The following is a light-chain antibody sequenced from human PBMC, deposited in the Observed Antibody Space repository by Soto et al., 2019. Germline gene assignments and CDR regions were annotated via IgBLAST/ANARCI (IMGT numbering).Light chain of an antibody. CDR2: EVS. Sequence: QSALTQPASVSGSPGQSITISCTGTSSDVGSYNLVSWYQQHPGKAPKLMIYEVSKRPSGVSNRFSGSKSGNTASLTISGLQAEDDADYYCCSYAGSSTWVFGTGTKVTVL. CDR1: SSDVGSYNL. CDR3: CSYAGSSTWV. J-gene: IGLJ1*01. V-gene: IGLV2-23*02.